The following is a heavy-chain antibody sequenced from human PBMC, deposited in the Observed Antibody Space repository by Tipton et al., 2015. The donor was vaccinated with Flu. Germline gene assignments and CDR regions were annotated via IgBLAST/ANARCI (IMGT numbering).Heavy chain of an antibody. V-gene: IGHV3-53*01. D-gene: IGHD6-13*01. Sequence: VQLVQSGGGLIQPGGSLRLSCAASGFTVSSNYMNWVRQAPGKGLEWVSVIYSGGSTYYADSVKGRFTISRDNSKNTLYLQMNSLRAEDTAVYYCARDHTPDNSRNDAFDIWGQGTMVTVSS. CDR3: ARDHTPDNSRNDAFDI. CDR2: IYSGGST. CDR1: GFTVSSNY. J-gene: IGHJ3*02.